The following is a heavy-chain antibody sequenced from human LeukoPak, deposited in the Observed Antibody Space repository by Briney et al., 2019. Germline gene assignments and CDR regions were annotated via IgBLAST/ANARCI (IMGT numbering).Heavy chain of an antibody. D-gene: IGHD4-17*01. Sequence: SETLSLTCTVSGGSKNNYYWSWIRQPPGKGLEWIGYISYSGSTNYNPSLRSRVTISVDTSKNQFSLKLSSVTAADTALYYCARYDYGDCWFDPWGQGTLVTVSS. CDR2: ISYSGST. CDR3: ARYDYGDCWFDP. CDR1: GGSKNNYY. J-gene: IGHJ5*02. V-gene: IGHV4-59*01.